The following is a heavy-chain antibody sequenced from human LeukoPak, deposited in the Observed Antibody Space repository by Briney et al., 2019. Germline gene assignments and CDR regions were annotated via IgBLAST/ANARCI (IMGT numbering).Heavy chain of an antibody. D-gene: IGHD3-3*01. CDR2: ISGSGGST. J-gene: IGHJ5*02. CDR3: AKADFWSGYSPNWFDP. CDR1: GFTFSSYA. V-gene: IGHV3-23*01. Sequence: GGSLRLSCAASGFTFSSYAMSWVRQAPGKGLEWVSAISGSGGSTYYADSVKGRFTISRDNSKNTLYPQMNSLRAEDTAVYYCAKADFWSGYSPNWFDPWGQGTLVTVSS.